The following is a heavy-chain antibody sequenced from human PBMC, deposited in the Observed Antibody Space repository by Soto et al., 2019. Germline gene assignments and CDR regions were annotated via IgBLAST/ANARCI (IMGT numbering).Heavy chain of an antibody. V-gene: IGHV5-51*01. D-gene: IGHD3-9*01. CDR2: IYPSDSDT. CDR3: PRPALRYFVWVLSYNGVRFAP. J-gene: IGHJ5*02. CDR1: GYRFSDYW. Sequence: RGESLKISCKGSGYRFSDYWTGWLRQVPGKGLEWMGIIYPSDSDTRYSPSFQGQVTLSVDESISTAYLQLDSLKASDTAIYYCPRPALRYFVWVLSYNGVRFAPWGQGTFVTDSS.